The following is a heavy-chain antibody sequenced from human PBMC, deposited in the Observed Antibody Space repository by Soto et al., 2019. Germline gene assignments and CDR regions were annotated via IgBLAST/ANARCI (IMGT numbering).Heavy chain of an antibody. J-gene: IGHJ4*02. CDR2: ISSSSSYI. D-gene: IGHD3-22*01. CDR1: GFTFSSYS. V-gene: IGHV3-21*01. Sequence: EVQLVESGGGLVKPGGSLRLSCAASGFTFSSYSMNWVRQAPGKGLEWVSSISSSSSYIYYADSVKGRFTIPRDNSKNSLDLQMNRLRAEDTAVYYCARDERDYDYDSSGYYRRRDYFDYWGQGTLVTVSS. CDR3: ARDERDYDYDSSGYYRRRDYFDY.